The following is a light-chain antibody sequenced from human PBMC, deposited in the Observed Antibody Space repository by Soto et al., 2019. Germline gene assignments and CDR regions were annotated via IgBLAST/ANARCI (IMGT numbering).Light chain of an antibody. Sequence: EIVLTQSPATLSLSPGERATLSCRASQSVSSYLAWYQQKPGQAPRLLIYGASSRATGIPDRFSGSGSGTDFTLTISRLEPEDFAVYYCQQYQSGHPITFGQGARMEI. CDR1: QSVSSY. CDR3: QQYQSGHPIT. V-gene: IGKV3-20*01. CDR2: GAS. J-gene: IGKJ5*01.